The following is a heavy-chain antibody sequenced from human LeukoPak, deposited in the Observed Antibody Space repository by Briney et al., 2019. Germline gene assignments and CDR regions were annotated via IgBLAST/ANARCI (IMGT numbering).Heavy chain of an antibody. CDR3: ARRRWGFHYYFDY. J-gene: IGHJ4*02. V-gene: IGHV4-4*07. D-gene: IGHD2-21*01. CDR2: IYTSGST. Sequence: PSETLSLTCTVSGGSISSYYWSWIRQPAGKGLEWIGRIYTSGSTNYNPSLKSRVTISADTSQNQFSLKLSSVTAADTAVYYCARRRWGFHYYFDYWGQGTLVTVSS. CDR1: GGSISSYY.